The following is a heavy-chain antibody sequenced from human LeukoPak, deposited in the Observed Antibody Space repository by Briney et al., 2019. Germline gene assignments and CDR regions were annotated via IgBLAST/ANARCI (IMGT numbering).Heavy chain of an antibody. V-gene: IGHV3-30*04. CDR1: GFTFSSYA. Sequence: GGSLRLSCAASGFTFSSYAMHWVRQAPGKGLEWVAVISYDGNNKYYADSVKGRFTISRDNSKNTLFLQMNSLRGEDTAVYYCAKTPERTDVYRISPPFDYWGQGTLVTVSS. CDR2: ISYDGNNK. CDR3: AKTPERTDVYRISPPFDY. D-gene: IGHD5-24*01. J-gene: IGHJ4*02.